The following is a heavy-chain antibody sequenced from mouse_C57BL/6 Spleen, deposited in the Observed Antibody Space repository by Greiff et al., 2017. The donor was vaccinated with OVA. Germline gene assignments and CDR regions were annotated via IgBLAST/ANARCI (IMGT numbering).Heavy chain of an antibody. CDR3: ARDYYGSSYEGYFDV. Sequence: VQLKQSGPVLVKPGASVKMSCKASGYTFTDYYMNWVKQSHGKSLEWIGVINPYNGGTSYNQKFKGKATLTVDKSSSTAYMELNSLTSEDSAVYYCARDYYGSSYEGYFDVWGTGTTVTVSS. V-gene: IGHV1-19*01. J-gene: IGHJ1*03. D-gene: IGHD1-1*01. CDR2: INPYNGGT. CDR1: GYTFTDYY.